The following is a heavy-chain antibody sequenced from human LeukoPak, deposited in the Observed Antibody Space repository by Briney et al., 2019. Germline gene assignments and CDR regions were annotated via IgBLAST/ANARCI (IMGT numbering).Heavy chain of an antibody. CDR3: ARSDSSGYYHPDY. J-gene: IGHJ4*02. V-gene: IGHV4-39*01. D-gene: IGHD3-22*01. CDR1: GGSISSSSYY. Sequence: SETLSLTCTVSGGSISSSSYYWGWIRQPPGNELEWIGNLYYSGSTYYNPSLKSRVTISADTSENQFSLNLSSVTAADTAVYFCARSDSSGYYHPDYWGQGTLVTVSS. CDR2: LYYSGST.